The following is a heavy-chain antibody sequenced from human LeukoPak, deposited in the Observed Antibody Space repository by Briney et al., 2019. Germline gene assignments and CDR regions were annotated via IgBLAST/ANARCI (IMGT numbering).Heavy chain of an antibody. CDR2: INPNSGGT. CDR3: ARVGPLYCSSTSCYGMDV. D-gene: IGHD2-2*01. CDR1: GYTFTGYY. J-gene: IGHJ6*02. Sequence: ASVKVSCKASGYTFTGYYMHWVRQAPGQGLEWMGWINPNSGGTNYAQKFQGRVTMTRDTSISTAYMELSRLRSDDTAVYYCARVGPLYCSSTSCYGMDVWGQGTTVTVSS. V-gene: IGHV1-2*02.